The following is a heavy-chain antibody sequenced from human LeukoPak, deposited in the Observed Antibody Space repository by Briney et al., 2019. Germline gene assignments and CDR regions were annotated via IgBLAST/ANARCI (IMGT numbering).Heavy chain of an antibody. D-gene: IGHD2-2*01. CDR2: ISSSSNYI. Sequence: PGGSLRLSCAASGFTFSSYSMNWVRQAPGKGLEWVSSISSSSNYIYYADSVKGRFTISRDNSKNTLYLQMNSLRAEGTAVYYCAKTSQPLYQLLPRYFDYWGQGALVTVSS. CDR3: AKTSQPLYQLLPRYFDY. CDR1: GFTFSSYS. J-gene: IGHJ4*02. V-gene: IGHV3-21*04.